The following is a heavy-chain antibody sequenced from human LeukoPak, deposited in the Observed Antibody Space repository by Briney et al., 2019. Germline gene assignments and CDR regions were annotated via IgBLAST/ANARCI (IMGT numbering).Heavy chain of an antibody. V-gene: IGHV4-4*02. CDR3: AREYCSSTSCYFGDWFDP. Sequence: PSETLSLTCAVSGGSISSSNWWSWVRQPPGKGLEWIGEIYHSGSTDYNPSLKSRATISVDKSKNQFSLKLSSVTAADTAVYYCAREYCSSTSCYFGDWFDPWGQGTLVTVSS. CDR2: IYHSGST. CDR1: GGSISSSNW. J-gene: IGHJ5*02. D-gene: IGHD2-2*01.